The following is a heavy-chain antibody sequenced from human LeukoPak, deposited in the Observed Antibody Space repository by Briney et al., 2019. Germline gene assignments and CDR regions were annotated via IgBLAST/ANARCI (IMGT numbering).Heavy chain of an antibody. CDR2: ISSSSDYT. J-gene: IGHJ4*02. CDR3: ASPPYSSSWDPGWSAP. V-gene: IGHV3-11*06. Sequence: GGSLRLSSAASGFTFSDYHTRWSPQAPGKGLEWVSYISSSSDYTNYADSVRGRFTISRDNAKNSLYLQMNSLRAEDTAVYYCASPPYSSSWDPGWSAPWGEGTLITVSS. CDR1: GFTFSDYH. D-gene: IGHD6-13*01.